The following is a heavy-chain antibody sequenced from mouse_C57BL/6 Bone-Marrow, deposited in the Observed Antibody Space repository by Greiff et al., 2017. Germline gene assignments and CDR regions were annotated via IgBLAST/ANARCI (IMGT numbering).Heavy chain of an antibody. CDR3: ARAYYGSPYWYCDV. D-gene: IGHD1-1*01. V-gene: IGHV1-59*01. J-gene: IGHJ1*03. CDR2: IDPSYSYP. Sequence: VKLQESGAELVRPGTSVKLSCKASGYTFTSYWMHWVKQRPGQGLEWIGVIDPSYSYPNYTQKFKGKATLTVDTSSSTAYMQLSSLSSEDSAVYYCARAYYGSPYWYCDVWGTGTTVTVSS. CDR1: GYTFTSYW.